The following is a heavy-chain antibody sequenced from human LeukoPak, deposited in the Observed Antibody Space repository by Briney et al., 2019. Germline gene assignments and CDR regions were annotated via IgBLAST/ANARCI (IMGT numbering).Heavy chain of an antibody. J-gene: IGHJ3*02. CDR1: GYTFTSYG. V-gene: IGHV1-18*01. D-gene: IGHD1-26*01. CDR3: ARDWAYSGSPPAFDI. CDR2: FSAYNGNT. Sequence: ASVKVSCKASGYTFTSYGISWVRQAPGQGLEWMGWFSAYNGNTYYAQNLQGRVTMTTDTSTSTAYMELRSLRSDDTAVYYCARDWAYSGSPPAFDIWGQGTMVTVSS.